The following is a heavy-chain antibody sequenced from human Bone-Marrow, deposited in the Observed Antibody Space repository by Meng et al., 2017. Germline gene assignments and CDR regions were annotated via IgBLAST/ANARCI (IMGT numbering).Heavy chain of an antibody. CDR2: IYSGGST. J-gene: IGHJ4*02. D-gene: IGHD3-10*01. CDR1: GFTVSSNY. Sequence: ETLSLTCAASGFTVSSNYMSWVRQAPGKGLEWVSVIYSGGSTYYADSVKGRFTISRDNSKNTLYLQMNSLRAEDTAVYYCARTTMVRGVIRGFDYWGQGTLVTVSS. V-gene: IGHV3-53*01. CDR3: ARTTMVRGVIRGFDY.